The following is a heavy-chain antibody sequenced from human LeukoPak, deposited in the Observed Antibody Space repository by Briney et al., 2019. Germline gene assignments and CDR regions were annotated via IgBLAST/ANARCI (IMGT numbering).Heavy chain of an antibody. Sequence: ASVKVSCKASGYTFTNYGISWVRQAPGQGREWMGWISDYNGNTNYAQKLQGRVTMTTDTSTSTAYMELRSLRSDDTAVYYCARSYYDSSGYQRYAFDIWGQGTMVTVSS. CDR1: GYTFTNYG. CDR2: ISDYNGNT. V-gene: IGHV1-18*01. J-gene: IGHJ3*02. D-gene: IGHD3-22*01. CDR3: ARSYYDSSGYQRYAFDI.